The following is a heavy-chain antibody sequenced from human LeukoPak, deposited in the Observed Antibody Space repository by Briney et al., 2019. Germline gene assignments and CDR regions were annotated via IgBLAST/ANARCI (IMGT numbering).Heavy chain of an antibody. Sequence: PSETLSLTCTVSGGSISNSSYYWGWIRQPPGKGLEWIGSIYYSGSTYYNPSLKSRVTVSVDTSKNHFSLKLSSVTAADTAVYYCARSIAVAVIYWYFDLWGRGTLVTVSS. CDR1: GGSISNSSYY. CDR2: IYYSGST. J-gene: IGHJ2*01. V-gene: IGHV4-39*02. D-gene: IGHD6-19*01. CDR3: ARSIAVAVIYWYFDL.